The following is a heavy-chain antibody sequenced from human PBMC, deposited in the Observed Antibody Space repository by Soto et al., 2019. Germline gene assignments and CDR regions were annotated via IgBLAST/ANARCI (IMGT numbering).Heavy chain of an antibody. CDR2: ISYDGSNK. D-gene: IGHD3-10*01. V-gene: IGHV3-30-3*01. Sequence: GSLRLSCAASGFTFSSYAMHWVRQAPGKGLEWVAVISYDGSNKYYADSVKGRFTISRDNSKNTLYLQMNSLRAEDTAVYYCARDYYGSGSYNNPYFDYWGQGTLVTVSS. CDR1: GFTFSSYA. CDR3: ARDYYGSGSYNNPYFDY. J-gene: IGHJ4*02.